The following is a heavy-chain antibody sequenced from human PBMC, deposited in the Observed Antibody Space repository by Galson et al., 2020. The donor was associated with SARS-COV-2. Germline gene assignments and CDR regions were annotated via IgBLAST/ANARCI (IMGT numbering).Heavy chain of an antibody. D-gene: IGHD5-12*01. J-gene: IGHJ3*02. CDR1: GGTFSSYA. CDR3: ASWEEMATSDAFDI. CDR2: IIPIFGTA. V-gene: IGHV1-69*05. Sequence: ASVKVSCKASGGTFSSYAISWVRQAPGQGLEWMGGIIPIFGTANYAQKFQGRVTITTDESTSTAYMELSSLRSEDTAVYYCASWEEMATSDAFDIWGQGTMVTVSS.